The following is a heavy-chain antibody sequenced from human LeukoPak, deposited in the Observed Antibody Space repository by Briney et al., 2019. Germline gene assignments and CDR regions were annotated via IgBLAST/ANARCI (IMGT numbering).Heavy chain of an antibody. D-gene: IGHD4-17*01. CDR3: ARELSTTVTSPIDY. CDR2: FNPHSGGT. Sequence: GASVKVSFKASGYTFTGYYMHWVRQAPGQGLEWMGRFNPHSGGTSYVQKFQDRVTMTRDTSISKAYMELSSLTSDDTAVYYCARELSTTVTSPIDYWGQGTLVTVSS. CDR1: GYTFTGYY. J-gene: IGHJ4*02. V-gene: IGHV1-2*06.